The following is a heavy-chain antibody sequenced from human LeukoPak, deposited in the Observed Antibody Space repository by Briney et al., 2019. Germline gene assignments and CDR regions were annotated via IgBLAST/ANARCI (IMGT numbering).Heavy chain of an antibody. V-gene: IGHV3-23*01. CDR1: GFTFNKFA. J-gene: IGHJ3*01. CDR3: AKNLGPFDV. CDR2: IADAGT. Sequence: GGSLRLSCAASGFTFNKFAMTWVRQAPGKGLEWGSTIADAGTYYADSVKGRFTISRDNSNNMLYLQLNSLRADDTAMYYCAKNLGPFDVRGQGTMVTVSS. D-gene: IGHD3-16*01.